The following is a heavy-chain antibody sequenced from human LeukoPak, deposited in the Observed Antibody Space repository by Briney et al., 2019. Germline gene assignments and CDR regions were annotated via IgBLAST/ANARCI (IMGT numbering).Heavy chain of an antibody. J-gene: IGHJ4*02. D-gene: IGHD3-22*01. CDR1: GGSFSGYY. V-gene: IGHV4-34*01. CDR3: ARVSYYDSSGNRGAFDY. CDR2: INHSGST. Sequence: SETLSLTCAVYGGSFSGYYWSWIRQPPGKGLKWIGEINHSGSTNYNPSLKSRVTISVDTSKNQFSLKLSSVTAADTAVYYCARVSYYDSSGNRGAFDYWGQGTLVTVSS.